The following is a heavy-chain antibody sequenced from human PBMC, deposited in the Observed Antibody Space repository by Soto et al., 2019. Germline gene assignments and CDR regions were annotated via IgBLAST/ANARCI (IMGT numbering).Heavy chain of an antibody. J-gene: IGHJ6*03. V-gene: IGHV3-30*03. D-gene: IGHD2-2*03. CDR1: GFTFRNFA. CDR3: AYLGHCSSTSCYADYYHYMDV. CDR2: ISYDGSDE. Sequence: WGYLRLSCAASGFTFRNFAMHWVRQAPGKELDRVAAISYDGSDEFYEDYGKARFIISRDNSKHTVHLQMNSLRAEDTALYYCAYLGHCSSTSCYADYYHYMDVWGKGATVTVSS.